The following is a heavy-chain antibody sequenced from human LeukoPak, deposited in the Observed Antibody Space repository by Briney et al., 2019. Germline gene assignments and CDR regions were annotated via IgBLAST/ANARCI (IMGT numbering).Heavy chain of an antibody. J-gene: IGHJ2*01. D-gene: IGHD5-24*01. CDR2: INHSGST. CDR3: ARVRDGYKYGWYFDL. Sequence: SETLSLTCAVYGGSFSGYYWSWIRQPPGKGLEWIGEINHSGSTNYNLSLKSRVTISVDTSKSQFSLKLSSVTAADTAVYYCARVRDGYKYGWYFDLWGRGTLVTVSS. CDR1: GGSFSGYY. V-gene: IGHV4-34*01.